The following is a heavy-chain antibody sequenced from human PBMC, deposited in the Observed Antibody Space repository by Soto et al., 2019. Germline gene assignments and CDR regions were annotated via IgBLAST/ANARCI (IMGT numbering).Heavy chain of an antibody. D-gene: IGHD3-22*01. CDR3: AKELIILFYYDSGGPEMKY. Sequence: DGTLRLSCAASGFTFTRYAMSWVRQASGKGLEWGSAISSSGGSTYYADSVKGRFTISRDNSKKTLYLQMNSLRAEDTAVYYCAKELIILFYYDSGGPEMKYWGEGPSRTVSP. V-gene: IGHV3-23*01. CDR2: ISSSGGST. J-gene: IGHJ4*02. CDR1: GFTFTRYA.